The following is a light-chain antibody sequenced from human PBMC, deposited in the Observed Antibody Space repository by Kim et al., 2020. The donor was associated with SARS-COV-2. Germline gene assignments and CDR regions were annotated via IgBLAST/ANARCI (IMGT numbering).Light chain of an antibody. V-gene: IGLV10-54*01. CDR2: ANN. CDR3: LAWDISLSGWV. J-gene: IGLJ3*02. Sequence: RQTATLTCTGNSNNVGNQGAAWLQQHQGHPPKLLSYANNNRPSGISEKFSPSRSGNTASLTITGLQSDDEADYYCLAWDISLSGWVFGGGTKLTVL. CDR1: SNNVGNQG.